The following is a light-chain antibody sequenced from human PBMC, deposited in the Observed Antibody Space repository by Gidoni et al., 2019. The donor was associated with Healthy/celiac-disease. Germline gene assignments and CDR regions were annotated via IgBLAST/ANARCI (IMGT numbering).Light chain of an antibody. V-gene: IGKV2-28*01. CDR3: MQALETPLT. Sequence: DIVMTQAPLSLPVTPGEPASISCRSNQRLLQTNGYNNLDWYLQKPGQSPQLLIYLGSNRASGVPDRFSGSGSGTDFVLKISRVEAADVGVYYCMQALETPLTFGGGTKVEIK. CDR2: LGS. CDR1: QRLLQTNGYNN. J-gene: IGKJ4*01.